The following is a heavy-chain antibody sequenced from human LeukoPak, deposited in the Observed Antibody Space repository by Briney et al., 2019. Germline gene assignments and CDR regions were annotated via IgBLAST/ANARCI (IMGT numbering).Heavy chain of an antibody. CDR2: ISWNSGSI. Sequence: GGSLRLSCAASGFIFSDYAMHWVRQAPGKGLEWVSGISWNSGSIGYADSVKGRFTISRDNAKNSLYLQMNSLRAEDTALYYCAKERTAGWNYYYYGMDVWGQGTTVTVSS. D-gene: IGHD6-19*01. CDR3: AKERTAGWNYYYYGMDV. J-gene: IGHJ6*02. CDR1: GFIFSDYA. V-gene: IGHV3-9*01.